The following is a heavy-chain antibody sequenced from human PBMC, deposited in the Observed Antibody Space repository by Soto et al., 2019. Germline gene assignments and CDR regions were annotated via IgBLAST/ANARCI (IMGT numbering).Heavy chain of an antibody. CDR2: INAGNGNA. CDR3: ARDQSKVTVTTFPLRNGLDV. Sequence: ASVKVSCKASGYTFTSYSIHWVRQAPGQRLEWLGWINAGNGNAKYSQKFQGRVTITRDTSASTAYMELSRLRSNDTAVYYCARDQSKVTVTTFPLRNGLDVWGQATTVTVSS. J-gene: IGHJ6*02. D-gene: IGHD4-4*01. CDR1: GYTFTSYS. V-gene: IGHV1-3*01.